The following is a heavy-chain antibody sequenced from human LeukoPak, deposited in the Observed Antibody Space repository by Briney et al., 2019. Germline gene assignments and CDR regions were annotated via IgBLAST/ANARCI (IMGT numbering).Heavy chain of an antibody. D-gene: IGHD3-16*02. V-gene: IGHV3-64D*06. CDR1: GFTVSSNY. Sequence: QPGGSLRLSCAASGFTVSSNYMSWVRQAPGKGLEYVSAISSNGGSTYYADSVKGRFTISRDNSKNTLYLQMSSLRAEDTAVYYCVKGAGARLGGGVIVIRSPYYYYYGMDVWGKGTTVTVSS. CDR3: VKGAGARLGGGVIVIRSPYYYYYGMDV. CDR2: ISSNGGST. J-gene: IGHJ6*04.